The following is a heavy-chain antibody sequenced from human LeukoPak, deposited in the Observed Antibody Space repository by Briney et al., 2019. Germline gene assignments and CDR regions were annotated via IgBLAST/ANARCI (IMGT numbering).Heavy chain of an antibody. CDR1: GGTFTNLA. D-gene: IGHD6-19*01. CDR3: ARWGVAGNHY. Sequence: SVKVSCKASGGTFTNLAINWVRQAPGQGLEWMGRIIPTTGLASYAQKFQGRVTMTRDTSTSTVYMELSSLRSDDTAVYYCARWGVAGNHYWGQGTLVTVSS. CDR2: IIPTTGLA. V-gene: IGHV1-69*04. J-gene: IGHJ4*02.